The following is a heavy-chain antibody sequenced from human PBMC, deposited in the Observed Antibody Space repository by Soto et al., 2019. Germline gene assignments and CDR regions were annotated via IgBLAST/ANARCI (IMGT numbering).Heavy chain of an antibody. CDR1: GFTFSSYG. CDR2: IWYDGSNK. CDR3: ARVFGPPTTRYCSSTSCYYYYYGMDV. J-gene: IGHJ6*02. Sequence: GGSLRLSCAASGFTFSSYGMHWVRQAPGKGLEWVAVIWYDGSNKYYADSVKGRFTISRDNSKNTLYLQMNSLRAEDTAVYYCARVFGPPTTRYCSSTSCYYYYYGMDVWGQGTTVPVSS. V-gene: IGHV3-33*01. D-gene: IGHD2-2*01.